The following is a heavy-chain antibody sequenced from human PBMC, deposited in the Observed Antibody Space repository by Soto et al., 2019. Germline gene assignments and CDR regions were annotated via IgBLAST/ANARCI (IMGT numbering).Heavy chain of an antibody. CDR3: EFVYYDILTEKHFDY. V-gene: IGHV1-69*13. D-gene: IGHD3-9*01. J-gene: IGHJ4*02. CDR2: IIPIFGTA. Sequence: SVKVSCKASGGTFRSYAISWVRQAPGQGLEWMGGIIPIFGTANYAQKFQGRVTITADESTSTAYMELSSLRSEDTAVYYCEFVYYDILTEKHFDYWGQGTLVTVSS. CDR1: GGTFRSYA.